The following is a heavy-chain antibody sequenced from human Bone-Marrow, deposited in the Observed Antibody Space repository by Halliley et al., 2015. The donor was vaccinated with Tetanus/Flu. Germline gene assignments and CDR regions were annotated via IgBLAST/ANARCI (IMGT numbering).Heavy chain of an antibody. Sequence: WVSRINGDGSGPSYADSVKGRFPISRDNAKNTLYLQMNSLRAEDTAVYYCARAVHYDFWSGFDYWGQGTLVTVSS. V-gene: IGHV3-74*01. CDR2: INGDGSGP. J-gene: IGHJ4*02. D-gene: IGHD3-3*01. CDR3: ARAVHYDFWSGFDY.